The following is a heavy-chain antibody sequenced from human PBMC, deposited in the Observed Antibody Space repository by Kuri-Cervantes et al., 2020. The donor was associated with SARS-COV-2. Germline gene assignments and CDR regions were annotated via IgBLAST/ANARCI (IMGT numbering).Heavy chain of an antibody. Sequence: GGSLRLSCAASGFTFSSYSMNWVRQAPGKGLEWVSSISSSSSYIYYADSVKGRFTISRDNAKNSLYLQMNSLRAEDTAVYYCAKDRGPLSSGFDYWGQGTLVTVSS. CDR3: AKDRGPLSSGFDY. V-gene: IGHV3-21*01. CDR1: GFTFSSYS. D-gene: IGHD3-16*02. CDR2: ISSSSSYI. J-gene: IGHJ4*02.